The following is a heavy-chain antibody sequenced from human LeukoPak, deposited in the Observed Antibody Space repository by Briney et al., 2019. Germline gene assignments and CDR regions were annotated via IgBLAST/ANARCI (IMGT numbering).Heavy chain of an antibody. CDR2: ISAYNGNT. J-gene: IGHJ4*02. D-gene: IGHD3-22*01. Sequence: GASVKVSCKASGYTFSSYGISWVRQAPGQGLEWMGWISAYNGNTNYAQKLQGRVTMTTDTSTSTAYMGLRSLRSDDTAVYYCARDLADYYDSSGYYYPPGYFDYWGQGTLVTVSS. CDR3: ARDLADYYDSSGYYYPPGYFDY. CDR1: GYTFSSYG. V-gene: IGHV1-18*01.